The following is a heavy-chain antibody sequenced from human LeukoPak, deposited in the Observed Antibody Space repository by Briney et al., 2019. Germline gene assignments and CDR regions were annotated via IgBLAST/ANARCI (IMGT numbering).Heavy chain of an antibody. V-gene: IGHV4-34*01. Sequence: SETLSLTCAVYGGSFSGYYWSWIRQPPGKGLEWIGEINHSGSTNYNPSLKSRVNISVDTSKNQFSLKPSSVTAADTAVYYCARLNAVAGDYWGQGTLVTVSS. CDR1: GGSFSGYY. J-gene: IGHJ4*02. CDR2: INHSGST. D-gene: IGHD6-19*01. CDR3: ARLNAVAGDY.